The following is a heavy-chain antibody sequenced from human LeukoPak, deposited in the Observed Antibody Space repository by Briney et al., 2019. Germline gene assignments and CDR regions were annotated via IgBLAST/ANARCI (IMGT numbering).Heavy chain of an antibody. CDR2: ISSISSSI. Sequence: GGSLRLSCAASGSTFSIYSMNWVRQAPGKGLEWVSYISSISSSIYYADSVKGRFTISRDNAKNSLYLEMNSLRAEDTAVYYCARVGGDRGYSYDSWGQGALVTVSS. V-gene: IGHV3-48*01. D-gene: IGHD5-18*01. J-gene: IGHJ4*02. CDR3: ARVGGDRGYSYDS. CDR1: GSTFSIYS.